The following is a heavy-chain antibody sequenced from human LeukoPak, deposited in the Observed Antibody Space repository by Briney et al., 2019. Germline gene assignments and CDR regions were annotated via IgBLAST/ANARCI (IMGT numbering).Heavy chain of an antibody. Sequence: ASVKVSCKASGYTFTSHGISWVRQAPGQGREWMGWISAYNGNTNYAQKLQGRVTMTTDTSTSTAYMELRSLRSDDTAVYYCARDVRYYDFWSGSDNWFDPWGQGTLVTVSS. CDR1: GYTFTSHG. CDR3: ARDVRYYDFWSGSDNWFDP. CDR2: ISAYNGNT. J-gene: IGHJ5*02. V-gene: IGHV1-18*01. D-gene: IGHD3-3*01.